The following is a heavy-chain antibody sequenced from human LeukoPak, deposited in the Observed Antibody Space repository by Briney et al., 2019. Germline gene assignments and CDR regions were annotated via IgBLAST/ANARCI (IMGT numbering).Heavy chain of an antibody. CDR1: GFSFDNFA. V-gene: IGHV3-23*01. CDR3: ARELFDFDY. D-gene: IGHD3-10*01. CDR2: ITGSGGST. Sequence: GGSLRLSCAPSGFSFDNFAMTWVRQAPGKGLEWVSEITGSGGSTYYADSVKGRFTISRDNSKNTLYLQMNSLRAEDTAIYYCARELFDFDYWGQGTLVTVSS. J-gene: IGHJ4*02.